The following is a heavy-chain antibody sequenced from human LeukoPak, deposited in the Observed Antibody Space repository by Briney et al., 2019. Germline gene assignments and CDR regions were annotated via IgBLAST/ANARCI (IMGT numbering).Heavy chain of an antibody. CDR3: ARGRGMAFLADY. V-gene: IGHV3-21*01. J-gene: IGHJ4*02. Sequence: AGGSLRLSCAACGFTFSSYSMNWVRQAPGKGLEWVSSISSSSSHIYYADSVKGRFTISRDNAKNSLYLQMNSLRAEDTAVYYCARGRGMAFLADYWGQGTLVTVSS. D-gene: IGHD2-15*01. CDR1: GFTFSSYS. CDR2: ISSSSSHI.